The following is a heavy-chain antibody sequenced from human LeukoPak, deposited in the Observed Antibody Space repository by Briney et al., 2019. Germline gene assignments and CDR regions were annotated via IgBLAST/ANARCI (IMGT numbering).Heavy chain of an antibody. J-gene: IGHJ4*02. V-gene: IGHV3-53*01. CDR3: ARDETIGYDSSGYEDY. Sequence: GGSLRLSCAASGFTVSSNYMSWVRQAPGKGLEWVSVIYSGGSTYYADSVKGRFTISRDNSKNTLYLQMNSLRAEDTAVYYCARDETIGYDSSGYEDYWGQGTLVTVSS. D-gene: IGHD3-22*01. CDR2: IYSGGST. CDR1: GFTVSSNY.